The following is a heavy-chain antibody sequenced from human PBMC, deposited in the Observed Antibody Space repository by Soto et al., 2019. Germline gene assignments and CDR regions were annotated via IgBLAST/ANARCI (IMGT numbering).Heavy chain of an antibody. CDR2: IYYSGST. V-gene: IGHV4-39*01. CDR1: GGSISSSSYY. CDR3: ARLSYYYGMDV. Sequence: SETLSLTCTVSGGSISSSSYYWGWIRQPPGKGLEWIGSIYYSGSTYYNPSLKSRVTISVDTSKNQFSLKLSSVTAADTAVYYCARLSYYYGMDVWGQGTTVTVSS. J-gene: IGHJ6*02.